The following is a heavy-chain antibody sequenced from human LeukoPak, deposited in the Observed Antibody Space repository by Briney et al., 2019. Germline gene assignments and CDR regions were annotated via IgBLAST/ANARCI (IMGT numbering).Heavy chain of an antibody. V-gene: IGHV1-69*04. CDR1: GGTFSSYA. CDR3: ARSGYGDYDHYYYYGMDV. CDR2: IIPILGIA. J-gene: IGHJ6*02. D-gene: IGHD4-17*01. Sequence: ASVKVSCKASGGTFSSYAISWVRQAPGQGLEWMGRIIPILGIANYAQKFQGRVTITADKSTSTAYMELSSLRSEDTAVYYCARSGYGDYDHYYYYGMDVWGQGTAVTVSS.